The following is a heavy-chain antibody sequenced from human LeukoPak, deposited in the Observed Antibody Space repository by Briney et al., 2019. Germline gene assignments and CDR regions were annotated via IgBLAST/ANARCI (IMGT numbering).Heavy chain of an antibody. D-gene: IGHD3-22*01. V-gene: IGHV4-34*01. CDR2: INHIGST. J-gene: IGHJ4*02. Sequence: SETLSLTFAVYGGSFSGYYWSWIRQPPGKGLEWIGEINHIGSTNYNPSLKSRVTISVDTSKNQFSLKLSSVTAADTAVYYCARGQGEYDSSGYYHHHVFDYWGQGTLVTVSS. CDR3: ARGQGEYDSSGYYHHHVFDY. CDR1: GGSFSGYY.